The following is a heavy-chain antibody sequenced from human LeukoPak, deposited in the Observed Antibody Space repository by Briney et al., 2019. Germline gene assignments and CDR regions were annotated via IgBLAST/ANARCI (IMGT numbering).Heavy chain of an antibody. V-gene: IGHV3-7*04. D-gene: IGHD5-12*01. CDR2: IKEDGSAK. J-gene: IGHJ4*02. CDR1: GFTFSSYW. Sequence: GGSLRLSCAASGFTFSSYWMSWVRQAPGKGREWVANIKEDGSAKYSVDSVKGRFTISRDNAKNTLYLQMNSLRAEDTAVYYCARDSPGYGAYDLGWGQGTLVTVSS. CDR3: ARDSPGYGAYDLG.